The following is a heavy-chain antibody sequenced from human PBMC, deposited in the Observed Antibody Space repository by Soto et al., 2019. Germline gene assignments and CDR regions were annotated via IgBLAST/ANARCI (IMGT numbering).Heavy chain of an antibody. CDR1: GFTSSDYY. J-gene: IGHJ6*02. Sequence: PGGSLRLSCAASGFTSSDYYMSWIRQAPGKGLDWVAYISSSSRTTKYGDSVKGRFTISRDNAKNSLFLQMNSLRGEDTAVYYCARDVYRYSSSSPEDVWGQGTTVTVSS. CDR2: ISSSSRTT. CDR3: ARDVYRYSSSSPEDV. D-gene: IGHD6-6*01. V-gene: IGHV3-11*06.